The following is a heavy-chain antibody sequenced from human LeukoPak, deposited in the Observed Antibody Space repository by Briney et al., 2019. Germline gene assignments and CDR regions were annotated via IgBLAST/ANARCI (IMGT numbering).Heavy chain of an antibody. Sequence: SETLSLTCTVSGGSISSSSYYWSWIRQPPGKGLEWIGEINHSGSTNYNPSLKSRVTISVDTSKNQFSLKLSSVTAADTAVYYCARDLSIAAAGMGDYFDYWGQGTLVTVSS. CDR2: INHSGST. V-gene: IGHV4-39*07. CDR1: GGSISSSSYY. J-gene: IGHJ4*02. D-gene: IGHD6-13*01. CDR3: ARDLSIAAAGMGDYFDY.